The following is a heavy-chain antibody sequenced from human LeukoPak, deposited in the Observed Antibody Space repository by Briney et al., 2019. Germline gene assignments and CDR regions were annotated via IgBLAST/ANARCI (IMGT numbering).Heavy chain of an antibody. V-gene: IGHV1-24*01. D-gene: IGHD5-18*01. Sequence: ASVKVSCKVSGYTLTELSMHWVRQAPGKGLEWMGGFDPEDGETIYAQKFQGRVTMTTDTSTSTAYMELRSLRSDDTAVYYCARDYSYGHQDYWGQGTLVTVSS. CDR3: ARDYSYGHQDY. CDR2: FDPEDGET. J-gene: IGHJ4*02. CDR1: GYTLTELS.